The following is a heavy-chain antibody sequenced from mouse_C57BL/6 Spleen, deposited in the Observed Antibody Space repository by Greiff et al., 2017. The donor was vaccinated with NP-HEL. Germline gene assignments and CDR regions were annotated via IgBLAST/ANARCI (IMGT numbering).Heavy chain of an antibody. V-gene: IGHV5-17*01. CDR2: ISSGSSTI. Sequence: EVMLVESGGGLVKPGGSLKLSCAASGFTFSDYGMHWVRQAPEKGLEWVAYISSGSSTIYYADTVKGRFTISRDNAKNTLFLQMTSLRSEDTAMYYCARGDGYYAYAMDYWGQGTSVTVSS. CDR1: GFTFSDYG. D-gene: IGHD2-3*01. CDR3: ARGDGYYAYAMDY. J-gene: IGHJ4*01.